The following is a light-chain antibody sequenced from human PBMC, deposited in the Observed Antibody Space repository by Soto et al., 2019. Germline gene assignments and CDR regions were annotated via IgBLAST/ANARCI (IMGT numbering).Light chain of an antibody. J-gene: IGKJ1*01. CDR2: GAS. CDR3: QQYGSSRRT. V-gene: IGKV3-20*01. CDR1: QSVSSSY. Sequence: IVWTQSPGTLSLSPGQRATLSCRASQSVSSSYLAWYQQKPGQAPRLLIYGASSRATGIPDRFIGSGSGTDFTLTISRLEPEDFAVYYCQQYGSSRRTFGQGTKVEIK.